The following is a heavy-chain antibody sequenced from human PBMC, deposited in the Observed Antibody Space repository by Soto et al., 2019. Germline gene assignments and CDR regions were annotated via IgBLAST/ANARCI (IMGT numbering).Heavy chain of an antibody. CDR2: IYSGGST. D-gene: IGHD2-2*01. Sequence: EVQLVESGGGLVQPGGSLRLSCAASGFSVSSNYMSWVRQAPGKGLEWVSVIYSGGSTYYADSVKGRFTISRHNSKNTLYLQMNSLRAEDTAVYYCASEGYCSSTSCQASYYYYGMDVWGQGTTVTVSS. V-gene: IGHV3-53*04. CDR1: GFSVSSNY. J-gene: IGHJ6*02. CDR3: ASEGYCSSTSCQASYYYYGMDV.